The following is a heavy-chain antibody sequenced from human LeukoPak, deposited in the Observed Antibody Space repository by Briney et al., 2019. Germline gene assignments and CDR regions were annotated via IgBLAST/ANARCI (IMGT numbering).Heavy chain of an antibody. CDR3: ARDGAAPGLYFDS. D-gene: IGHD6-13*01. CDR1: GFTFTNYW. J-gene: IGHJ4*02. Sequence: GGSLRLSCAASGFTFTNYWMNWVRPAPGKGLEWVASIKQDGSEKYYVDSVKGRLTISRDNAKNSLYLQMNSLRTEDTAVYYCARDGAAPGLYFDSWGQGTLVTVSS. V-gene: IGHV3-7*01. CDR2: IKQDGSEK.